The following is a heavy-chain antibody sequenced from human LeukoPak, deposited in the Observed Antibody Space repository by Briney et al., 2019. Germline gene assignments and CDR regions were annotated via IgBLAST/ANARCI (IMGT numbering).Heavy chain of an antibody. D-gene: IGHD2/OR15-2a*01. V-gene: IGHV1-69*05. CDR1: GGTFNSYA. CDR3: ARDRSLSNWFDP. Sequence: SVKVSCKASGGTFNSYAISWVRQAPGQGLEWMGGIIPIFGTANYAQKFQGRVTITTDESTSTAYMELSSLRSEDTAVYYCARDRSLSNWFDPWGQGTLVTVSS. J-gene: IGHJ5*02. CDR2: IIPIFGTA.